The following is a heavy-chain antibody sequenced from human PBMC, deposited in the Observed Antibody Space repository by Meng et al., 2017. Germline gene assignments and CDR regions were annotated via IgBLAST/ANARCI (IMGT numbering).Heavy chain of an antibody. CDR1: GYTFTSYA. Sequence: QVQLVQSGAEVKKPGASVKVSCKASGYTFTSYAMHWVRQAPGQRLEWMGWINAGNGNTKYSQKFQGRVTITRDTSASTAYMELSSLRSEDTAVYYCARDRIVATTLGRGYYLDYWGQGTLVTVSS. J-gene: IGHJ4*02. D-gene: IGHD5-12*01. CDR3: ARDRIVATTLGRGYYLDY. V-gene: IGHV1-3*01. CDR2: INAGNGNT.